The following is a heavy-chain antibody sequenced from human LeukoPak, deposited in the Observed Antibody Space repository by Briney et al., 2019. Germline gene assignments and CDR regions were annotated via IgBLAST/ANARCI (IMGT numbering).Heavy chain of an antibody. CDR1: GFTFSSYA. CDR2: ISFDGSNK. CDR3: ARGKRRDTAMVNYMDV. J-gene: IGHJ6*03. Sequence: GGALRLSCAASGFTFSSYAMHWVRQAPGRGLEWVAVISFDGSNKYYADSRKGRFTISRDNSKNTQYLQMNSLRAEDTAVYYCARGKRRDTAMVNYMDVWGKGTTVTVSS. D-gene: IGHD5-18*01. V-gene: IGHV3-30*01.